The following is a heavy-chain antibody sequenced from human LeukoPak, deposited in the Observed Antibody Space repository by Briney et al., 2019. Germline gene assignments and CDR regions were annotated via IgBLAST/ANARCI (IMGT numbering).Heavy chain of an antibody. CDR2: ISAYNGNT. D-gene: IGHD3-22*01. V-gene: IGHV1-18*01. J-gene: IGHJ5*02. Sequence: WASVKVSCKASGYTFTSYGISWVRQAPGQGLEWMGWISAYNGNTNYAQKLQGRVTMTTDTSTSTAYMELRSLRSDDTAVYYCARNKYYYDSSGSQQDWFDPWGQGTLVTVSS. CDR1: GYTFTSYG. CDR3: ARNKYYYDSSGSQQDWFDP.